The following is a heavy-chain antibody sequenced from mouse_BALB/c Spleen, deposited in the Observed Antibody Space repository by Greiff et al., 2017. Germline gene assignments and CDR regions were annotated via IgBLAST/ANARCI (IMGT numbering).Heavy chain of an antibody. CDR3: TMSYGNYGAY. Sequence: QVQLKQPGAELVKPGASVKMSCKASGYTFTSYWMHWVKQRPGQGLEWIGVIDPSDSYTSYNQKFKGKATLTVDTSSSTAYMQLSSLTSEDSAVYYCTMSYGNYGAYWGQGTLVTVSA. CDR2: IDPSDSYT. V-gene: IGHV1S127*01. J-gene: IGHJ3*01. D-gene: IGHD2-1*01. CDR1: GYTFTSYW.